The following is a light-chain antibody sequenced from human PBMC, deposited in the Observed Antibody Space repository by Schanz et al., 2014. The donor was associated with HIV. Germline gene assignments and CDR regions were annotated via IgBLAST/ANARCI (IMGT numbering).Light chain of an antibody. V-gene: IGLV1-44*01. Sequence: QSVLTQPPSASGTPGQRVTISCSGSSSNFRSNAVNWYQQLPGTAPRLVIYNTFHRPSGVPDRFSGSKSGTSASLAISGLQSEDEADYYCAAWDDSLKGHVFRTGTKLTVL. CDR3: AAWDDSLKGHV. CDR2: NTF. J-gene: IGLJ1*01. CDR1: SSNFRSNA.